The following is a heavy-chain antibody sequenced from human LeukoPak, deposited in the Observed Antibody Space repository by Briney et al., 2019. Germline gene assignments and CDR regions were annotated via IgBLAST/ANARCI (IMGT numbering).Heavy chain of an antibody. D-gene: IGHD3-10*01. CDR1: GYTFTSYY. V-gene: IGHV1-46*01. J-gene: IGHJ4*02. CDR2: INPSGGST. CDR3: ARGGYYYGSGSYPKFDY. Sequence: ASVKVSCKASGYTFTSYYMHWVRQAPGQGLEWMGIINPSGGSTSYAQKFQGRVTMTRDTSTSTVYMELSSLRSEDTAVYYCARGGYYYGSGSYPKFDYWGQGTLVTVSS.